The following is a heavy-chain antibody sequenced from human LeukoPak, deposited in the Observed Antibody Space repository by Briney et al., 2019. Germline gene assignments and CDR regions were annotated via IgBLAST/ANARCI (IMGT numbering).Heavy chain of an antibody. CDR2: ISAYNGNT. Sequence: PVASVKVSCKASGYTFTSYGISWVRQAPGQGLEWMGWISAYNGNTNYAQKLQGRVTMTRNTSISTAYMELSSLRSEDTAVYYCARGPYYGSGSYYPIWGQGTLVTVSS. CDR3: ARGPYYGSGSYYPI. D-gene: IGHD3-10*01. CDR1: GYTFTSYG. V-gene: IGHV1-18*01. J-gene: IGHJ4*02.